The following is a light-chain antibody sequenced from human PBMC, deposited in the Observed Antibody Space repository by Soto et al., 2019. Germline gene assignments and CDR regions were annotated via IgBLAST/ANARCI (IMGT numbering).Light chain of an antibody. CDR2: GAS. Sequence: EIVMTQCPATLSVSPGESATPSCTACPNVGNNLVWYQQKPGQAPRLLIYGASTRAAGIPGRFSGSGSGTEFTLTISGLQSDDFAVYYCQQFNNWPPWTFGQGTKVDIK. CDR1: PNVGNN. CDR3: QQFNNWPPWT. V-gene: IGKV3-15*01. J-gene: IGKJ1*01.